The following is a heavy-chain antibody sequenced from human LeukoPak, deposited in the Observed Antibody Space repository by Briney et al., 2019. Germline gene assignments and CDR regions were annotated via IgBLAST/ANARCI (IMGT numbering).Heavy chain of an antibody. CDR1: GFTFDDYG. Sequence: GGSLRLSCEGSGFTFDDYGMSWVRQDQGKGLEWVSGTNWNGGRTGYADSVKGRFAISRDNAKNSLFLQMNSLRAEDTALYYCARAKYYYDSTTYLDAFDIWGQGTMVTVSS. CDR2: TNWNGGRT. J-gene: IGHJ3*02. CDR3: ARAKYYYDSTTYLDAFDI. V-gene: IGHV3-20*04. D-gene: IGHD3-22*01.